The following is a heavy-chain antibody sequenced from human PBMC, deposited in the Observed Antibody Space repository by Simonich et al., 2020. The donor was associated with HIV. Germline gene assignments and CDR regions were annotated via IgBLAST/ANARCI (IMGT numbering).Heavy chain of an antibody. D-gene: IGHD6-6*01. J-gene: IGHJ4*02. CDR2: KKQDGSQK. CDR3: ARGWDGSSSSLDDY. V-gene: IGHV3-7*01. Sequence: EVQLVESGGGLVQPGGSLRLSCAASGVTFSRYWMTWVRQAPGKGLGWVANKKQDGSQKYYLDSVKGRFTISRDNAKNLLYLQMDSLRVEDTAVYYCARGWDGSSSSLDDYWGQGTLVTVSS. CDR1: GVTFSRYW.